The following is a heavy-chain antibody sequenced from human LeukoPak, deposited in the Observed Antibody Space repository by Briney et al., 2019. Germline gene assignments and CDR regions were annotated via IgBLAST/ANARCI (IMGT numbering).Heavy chain of an antibody. J-gene: IGHJ4*02. CDR3: ARFYGAKGDH. CDR2: IYPSDSDT. D-gene: IGHD4-23*01. Sequence: GESLKISCRGSGYTFSTNWIGWVRQMPGKGLEWMGIIYPSDSDTRYSPSFRGQVTISADKSIGTAYLQWSSLKASDTAMYYCARFYGAKGDHWGQGTRVTVSS. V-gene: IGHV5-51*01. CDR1: GYTFSTNW.